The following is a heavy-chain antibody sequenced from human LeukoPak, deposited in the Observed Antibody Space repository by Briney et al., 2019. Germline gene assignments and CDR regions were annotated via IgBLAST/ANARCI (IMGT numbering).Heavy chain of an antibody. CDR1: GYSFTSYW. J-gene: IGHJ5*02. V-gene: IGHV5-51*01. CDR3: AREQSGYSYGSRWFDP. CDR2: IYPGDSDT. D-gene: IGHD5-18*01. Sequence: GESLKISCKGSGYSFTSYWIGWVRQMPGKGLEWMGIIYPGDSDTRYSPSFQGQVTISADKSISTAYLQWSSLKASDTAMYYCAREQSGYSYGSRWFDPWGQGTLVTVSS.